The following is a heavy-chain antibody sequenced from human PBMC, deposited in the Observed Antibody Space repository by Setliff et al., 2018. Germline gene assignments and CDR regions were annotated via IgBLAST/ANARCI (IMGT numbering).Heavy chain of an antibody. J-gene: IGHJ4*02. CDR3: AKVDQFDLEGLDY. D-gene: IGHD3-9*01. Sequence: GGSLRLSCAASGFTFSTYGMHWVRQAPGKGLEWVAYIWYDGSNKYYVDSVKGRFTVSRDNSKDTLYLQMNSLRVEDSAIYYCAKVDQFDLEGLDYWGQGALVTVSS. CDR1: GFTFSTYG. CDR2: IWYDGSNK. V-gene: IGHV3-30*02.